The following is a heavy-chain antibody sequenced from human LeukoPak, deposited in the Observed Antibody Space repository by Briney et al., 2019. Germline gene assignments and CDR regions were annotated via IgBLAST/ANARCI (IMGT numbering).Heavy chain of an antibody. CDR2: IYYSGTT. Sequence: SENLSLTCTVSGGSFSSYYWNWIRQPPGKGLEWIGYIYYSGTTNYNPSLKSRVTISVDTSKNQFSLKLNSVTAADTAVYYCAREKSGEFDYWGQGTLVTVSS. CDR3: AREKSGEFDY. V-gene: IGHV4-59*01. CDR1: GGSFSSYY. D-gene: IGHD7-27*01. J-gene: IGHJ4*02.